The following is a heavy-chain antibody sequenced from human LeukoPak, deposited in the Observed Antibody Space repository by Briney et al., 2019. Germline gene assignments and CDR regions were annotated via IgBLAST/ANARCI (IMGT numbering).Heavy chain of an antibody. J-gene: IGHJ4*02. CDR2: TGSGGGT. CDR3: AKRSARGSFFSDY. V-gene: IGHV3-23*01. Sequence: GGSLRLSCAASGFTFSSYAMSWVRQAPGKGLEWVSTTGSGGGTYYTDSVKGRFTISRDNSKNTMYLQMNSLRVEDTAEYYCAKRSARGSFFSDYWGQGTLVTVSS. CDR1: GFTFSSYA. D-gene: IGHD1-26*01.